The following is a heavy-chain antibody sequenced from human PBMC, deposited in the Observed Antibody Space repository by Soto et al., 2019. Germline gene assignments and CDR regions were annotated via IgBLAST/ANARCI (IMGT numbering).Heavy chain of an antibody. D-gene: IGHD1-1*01. CDR2: ISHTGSP. CDR3: ASQLESTTYFDY. CDR1: GGSIINSDYF. Sequence: SATLSLTCTVSGGSIINSDYFWAWMRQPPGKGLEWVGTISHTGSPRYNPSLKSRVTISVDTSENQFSLRLPSVTAADTAVFYCASQLESTTYFDYWGRGTLVTVSS. V-gene: IGHV4-39*01. J-gene: IGHJ4*02.